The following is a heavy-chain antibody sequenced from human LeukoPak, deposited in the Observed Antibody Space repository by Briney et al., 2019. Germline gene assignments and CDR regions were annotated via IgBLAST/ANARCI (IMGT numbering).Heavy chain of an antibody. CDR3: ARGGRYYDSSGFNY. J-gene: IGHJ4*02. Sequence: GGSLRLSCATSGFIFSNYAVNWVRQAPGKGLEWVSIISGSGDTTYYADSVKGRFTISRDNSKNTLYLQMNSLRAEDTAVYYCARGGRYYDSSGFNYWGQGTLVTVSS. D-gene: IGHD3-22*01. CDR2: ISGSGDTT. V-gene: IGHV3-23*01. CDR1: GFIFSNYA.